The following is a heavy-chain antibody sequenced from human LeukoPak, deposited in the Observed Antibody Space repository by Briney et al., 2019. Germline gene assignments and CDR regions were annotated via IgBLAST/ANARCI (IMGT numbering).Heavy chain of an antibody. J-gene: IGHJ2*01. CDR3: ARARSGSYSVYWYFDL. CDR2: IYYSGST. Sequence: PSETLSLTCTVSGGSISSYYWSWIRQPPGKGLEWIGYIYYSGSTNYNPSLKSRVTISVDTSKNQFSLKLSSVTAADTAVYYCARARSGSYSVYWYFDLWGRGTLVTVSS. V-gene: IGHV4-59*01. D-gene: IGHD1-26*01. CDR1: GGSISSYY.